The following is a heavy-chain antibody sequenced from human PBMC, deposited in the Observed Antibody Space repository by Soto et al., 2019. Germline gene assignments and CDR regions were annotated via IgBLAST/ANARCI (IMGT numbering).Heavy chain of an antibody. D-gene: IGHD6-13*01. CDR3: ARARATIAAAAIFDC. CDR1: GGSISTSNW. J-gene: IGHJ4*02. V-gene: IGHV4-4*02. CDR2: VYRTGST. Sequence: QVQLQESGPGLVKPSGTLSLTCAVSGGSISTSNWWSWVRQPPGKGLGWIGEVYRTGSTNYNPSLEARVIVSVDTSRNQFSLKLTSVTAADTAVYYCARARATIAAAAIFDCWGQGTLVTVSS.